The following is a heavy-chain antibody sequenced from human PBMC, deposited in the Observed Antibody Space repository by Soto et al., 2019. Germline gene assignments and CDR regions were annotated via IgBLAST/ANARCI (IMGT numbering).Heavy chain of an antibody. V-gene: IGHV4-61*01. CDR3: ARGEDLGNWFDP. J-gene: IGHJ5*02. CDR2: IYYSGTT. CDR1: AGSVSSGNYY. Sequence: SETLSLTSTVSAGSVSSGNYYWSWIRQPPGKGLEWIGYIYYSGTTNYNPSLKSRVTISVDTSKNQFSLKLSSVTAADTAVYYCARGEDLGNWFDPWGQGALVTVSS.